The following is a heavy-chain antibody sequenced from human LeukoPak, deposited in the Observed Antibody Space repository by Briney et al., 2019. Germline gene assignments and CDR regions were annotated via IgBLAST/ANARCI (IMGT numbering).Heavy chain of an antibody. Sequence: GGSLRLSCEASGFTVTSNYMSWVRQAPGKGLEWVSVIYSGGSTYYADSVKGRFTISRDISKNTVYLQMNSLRAEDTAVYYCAREGSQYYDSSGYYINPFDYWGQGTLVTVSS. CDR2: IYSGGST. CDR3: AREGSQYYDSSGYYINPFDY. V-gene: IGHV3-53*01. CDR1: GFTVTSNY. J-gene: IGHJ4*02. D-gene: IGHD3-22*01.